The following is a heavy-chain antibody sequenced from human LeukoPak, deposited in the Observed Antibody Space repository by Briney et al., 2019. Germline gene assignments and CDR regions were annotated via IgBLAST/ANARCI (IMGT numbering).Heavy chain of an antibody. CDR2: ISSSSSYI. V-gene: IGHV3-21*01. Sequence: GGSLRLSCAVSGFTFSSYGMNWVRQAPGKGLEWVSSISSSSSYIYYADSVKGRFTISRDNAKNSLYLQMNSLRAEDTAVYYCARRDWLLYECYFDLWGRGALVTVSS. CDR1: GFTFSSYG. J-gene: IGHJ2*01. CDR3: ARRDWLLYECYFDL. D-gene: IGHD3/OR15-3a*01.